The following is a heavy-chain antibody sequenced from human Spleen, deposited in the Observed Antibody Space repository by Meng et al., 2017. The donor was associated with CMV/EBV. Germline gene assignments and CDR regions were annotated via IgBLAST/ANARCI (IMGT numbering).Heavy chain of an antibody. V-gene: IGHV3-23*01. CDR1: YA. D-gene: IGHD3-3*01. CDR3: AKSGVPYYDFWSGYYESNWFDP. J-gene: IGHJ5*02. CDR2: ISGSGGST. Sequence: YAVSWVRQAPGKGLEWVSAISGSGGSTYYADSVKGRFTISRDNSKNTLYLQMNSLRAEDTAVYYCAKSGVPYYDFWSGYYESNWFDPWGQGTLVTVSS.